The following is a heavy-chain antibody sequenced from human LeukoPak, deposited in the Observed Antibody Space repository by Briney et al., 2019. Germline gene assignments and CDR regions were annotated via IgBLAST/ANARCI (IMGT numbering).Heavy chain of an antibody. CDR2: INHSGST. CDR3: ARAALYYDSSGYYRSRYFQH. V-gene: IGHV4-34*01. Sequence: SETLSLTCAVYGGSFSGYYWSWIRQPPGKGLEWIGEINHSGSTNYNPSLKSRVTISVDTSKNQFSLKLSSVTAADTAVYYCARAALYYDSSGYYRSRYFQHWGQGTLVTVSS. J-gene: IGHJ1*01. D-gene: IGHD3-22*01. CDR1: GGSFSGYY.